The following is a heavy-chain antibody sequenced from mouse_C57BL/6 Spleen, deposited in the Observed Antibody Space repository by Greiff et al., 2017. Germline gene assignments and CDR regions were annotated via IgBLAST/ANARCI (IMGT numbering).Heavy chain of an antibody. CDR2: IHPNSGST. J-gene: IGHJ3*01. CDR3: ARSGIYYDYDGAY. V-gene: IGHV1-64*01. D-gene: IGHD2-4*01. CDR1: GYTFTSYW. Sequence: VQLQQPGAELVKPGASVKLSCKASGYTFTSYWMHWVKQRPGQGLEWIGMIHPNSGSTNYNEKFKSKATLTVDKSSSTAYMQLSSLTSEDSAVYYCARSGIYYDYDGAYWGQGTMVTVSA.